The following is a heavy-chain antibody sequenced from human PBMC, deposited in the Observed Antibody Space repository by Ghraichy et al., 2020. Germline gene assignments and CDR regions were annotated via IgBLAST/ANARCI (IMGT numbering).Heavy chain of an antibody. Sequence: ASIYNNGSTYYNPSLKSRVTISVDTSKNQFSLKLSSVTAADTAVYYCARHGWGGPTAGWGQGT. D-gene: IGHD3-10*01. CDR3: ARHGWGGPTAG. V-gene: IGHV4-39*01. CDR2: IYNNGST. J-gene: IGHJ4*02.